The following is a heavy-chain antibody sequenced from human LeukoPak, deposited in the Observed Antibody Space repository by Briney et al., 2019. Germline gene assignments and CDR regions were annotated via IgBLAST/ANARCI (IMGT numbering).Heavy chain of an antibody. CDR1: GGSFSGYY. CDR3: ARDHGSGSPDDY. J-gene: IGHJ4*02. D-gene: IGHD3-10*01. V-gene: IGHV4-34*01. Sequence: SETLSLTCAVYGGSFSGYYWSWIRQPPGKGLEWIGEINHSGSTNYNPSLRSRVTISVDTSKNQFSLKLSSVTAADTAVYYCARDHGSGSPDDYWGQGTLVTVSS. CDR2: INHSGST.